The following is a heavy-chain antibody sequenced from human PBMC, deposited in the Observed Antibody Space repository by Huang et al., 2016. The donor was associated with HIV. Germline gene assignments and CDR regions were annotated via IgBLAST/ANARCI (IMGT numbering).Heavy chain of an antibody. D-gene: IGHD5-18*01. V-gene: IGHV1-69*13. CDR2: SNPWHDTT. CDR1: GGTVSSFS. J-gene: IGHJ4*02. Sequence: QVQLVQSGAEMKKSGSSVKVSCKASGGTVSSFSFTWVRQAPGHGLEWMGGSNPWHDTTDLAQKCRGRVTRTADESTNTAFMELSGLTSQDTAVYYCARGVGNSNRGFDIWGQGTLVTVS. CDR3: ARGVGNSNRGFDI.